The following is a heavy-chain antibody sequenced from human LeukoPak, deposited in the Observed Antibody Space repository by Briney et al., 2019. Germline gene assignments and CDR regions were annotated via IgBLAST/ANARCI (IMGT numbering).Heavy chain of an antibody. J-gene: IGHJ4*02. CDR1: GFTFRSYW. CDR3: VRNLAVAGTCFDS. Sequence: GGPLRLSCAASGFTFRSYWMRWVRQAPGTGLEWVANIKQDGSDRNYVTSVRGRFTISRDNAESSLYLQMNSLRVEDTAVYYCVRNLAVAGTCFDSWGQGTLVTVSS. CDR2: IKQDGSDR. D-gene: IGHD6-19*01. V-gene: IGHV3-7*03.